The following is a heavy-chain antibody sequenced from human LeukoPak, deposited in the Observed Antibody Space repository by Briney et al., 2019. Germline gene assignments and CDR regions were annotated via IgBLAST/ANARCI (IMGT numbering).Heavy chain of an antibody. Sequence: PGGSLRLSCAASGFTFSSYDMHWVRQATGKGLEWVSAIGTAGDTYYPGSVNGRFTISRENAKNSLYLQMNSLRAGDTAVYYCARGRMDSGWTRPTTGYWYFDLWGRGTLVTVSS. D-gene: IGHD6-19*01. CDR2: IGTAGDT. J-gene: IGHJ2*01. CDR1: GFTFSSYD. CDR3: ARGRMDSGWTRPTTGYWYFDL. V-gene: IGHV3-13*01.